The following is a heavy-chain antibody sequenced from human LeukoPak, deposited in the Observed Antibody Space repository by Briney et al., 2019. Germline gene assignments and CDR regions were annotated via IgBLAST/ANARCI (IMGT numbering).Heavy chain of an antibody. V-gene: IGHV3-20*04. CDR2: INWNGGST. Sequence: PGGSLRLSCAASGFTFDDYGMSWVRQAPGKGLEWVSGINWNGGSTGYADSVKGRFTISRDNAKNSLYLQMNSLRAEDTAVYYCARENYDSSGYYHTWAFDYWGQGTLVTVSS. CDR3: ARENYDSSGYYHTWAFDY. CDR1: GFTFDDYG. J-gene: IGHJ4*02. D-gene: IGHD3-22*01.